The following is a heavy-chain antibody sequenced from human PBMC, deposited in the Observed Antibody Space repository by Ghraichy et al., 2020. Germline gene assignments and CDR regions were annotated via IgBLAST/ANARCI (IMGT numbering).Heavy chain of an antibody. V-gene: IGHV3-73*01. CDR2: IRSKPNSYAT. CDR3: SRETNADFWSGHPDS. Sequence: GESLNISCAASAFRFSGSALQWVRQASGKELEWVGRIRSKPNSYATEYAASLKGRFTISRDDSQNMVYLQMSSLKIEDTAVYYCSRETNADFWSGHPDSWGQGTLVTVSS. D-gene: IGHD3-3*01. J-gene: IGHJ4*02. CDR1: AFRFSGSA.